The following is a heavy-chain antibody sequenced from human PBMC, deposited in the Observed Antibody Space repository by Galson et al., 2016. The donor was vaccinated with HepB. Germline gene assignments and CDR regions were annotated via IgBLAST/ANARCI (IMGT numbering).Heavy chain of an antibody. CDR3: AQYTGSSSFEW. Sequence: SETLSLTCVVSGGSIISESYYWGWVRQPPGGGLEWIGGVYYNGAANYKPSLKSRAIVSVDTSKNQFSLRLTSLTAADTSVYYYAQYTGSSSFEWWGQGILVTVSS. V-gene: IGHV4-39*01. D-gene: IGHD6-6*01. CDR2: VYYNGAA. CDR1: GGSIISESYY. J-gene: IGHJ4*02.